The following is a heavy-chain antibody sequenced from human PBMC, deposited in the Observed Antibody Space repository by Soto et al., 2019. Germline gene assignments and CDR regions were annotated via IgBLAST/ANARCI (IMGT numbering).Heavy chain of an antibody. Sequence: QVQLVESGGGVVQPGRSLRLSCAASGFIFSNYGMHWVRQAPGKGLEWVAVIWYDGSNKYYPDSVKGRFTISRDNSKNTLYLQMNSLRAEDTAVYYCARGASWSPDYWGQGTLGTVSS. J-gene: IGHJ4*02. CDR3: ARGASWSPDY. CDR1: GFIFSNYG. V-gene: IGHV3-33*01. D-gene: IGHD1-1*01. CDR2: IWYDGSNK.